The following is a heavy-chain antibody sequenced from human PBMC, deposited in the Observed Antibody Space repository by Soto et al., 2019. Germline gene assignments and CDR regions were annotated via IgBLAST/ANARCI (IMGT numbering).Heavy chain of an antibody. CDR1: GFTFSSYA. V-gene: IGHV3-23*01. CDR3: AKVGRSCSGGSCYSGGMDV. Sequence: EVQLLESGGGSVQPGGSLRLSCAASGFTFSSYAMSWVRQAPGKGLEWVSAISGSGGSTYYADSVKGRFTISRDNSKNTRYLQMNGLRAEDTAVYYCAKVGRSCSGGSCYSGGMDVWGQGTTVTVSS. CDR2: ISGSGGST. D-gene: IGHD2-15*01. J-gene: IGHJ6*02.